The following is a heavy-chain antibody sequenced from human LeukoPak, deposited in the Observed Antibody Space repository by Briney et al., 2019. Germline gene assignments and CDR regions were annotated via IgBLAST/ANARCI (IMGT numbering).Heavy chain of an antibody. CDR2: ISGSGGST. V-gene: IGHV3-23*01. J-gene: IGHJ4*02. Sequence: GGSLRLSCAASGFTFSSYAMSRVRQAPGKGLEWVSAISGSGGSTYYADSVKGRFTISRDNSKNTLYLQMNSLRAEDTAVYYCAKPISAGDLYYFDYWGQGTLVTVSS. CDR3: AKPISAGDLYYFDY. D-gene: IGHD4-17*01. CDR1: GFTFSSYA.